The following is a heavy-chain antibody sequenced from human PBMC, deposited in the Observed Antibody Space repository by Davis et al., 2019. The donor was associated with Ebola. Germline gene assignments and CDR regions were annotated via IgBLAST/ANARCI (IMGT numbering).Heavy chain of an antibody. CDR3: ARGGSSSWYYPNY. D-gene: IGHD6-13*01. Sequence: MPSETLSLTCTVSGGSISSSSYYWSWIRQPPGKGLEWIGYIYYSGSTNYNPSLKSRVTISVDTSKNQFSLKLSSVTAADTAVYYCARGGSSSWYYPNYWGQGTLVTVSS. CDR1: GGSISSSSYY. V-gene: IGHV4-61*01. CDR2: IYYSGST. J-gene: IGHJ4*02.